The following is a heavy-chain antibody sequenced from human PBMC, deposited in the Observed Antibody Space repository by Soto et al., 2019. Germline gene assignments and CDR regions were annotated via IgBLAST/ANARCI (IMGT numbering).Heavy chain of an antibody. V-gene: IGHV1-3*05. D-gene: IGHD3-10*01. CDR2: INAGNGNT. CDR1: GYTFTSYA. J-gene: IGHJ4*02. Sequence: QVQLVQSGAEEKKPGASVKVSCKASGYTFTSYAMHWVRQAPGQRLEWMGWINAGNGNTKYSQKFQGRVTITRDTSASTAYVELSSLRSEDTAVFYCARSPSMVPFDYWGQGPLVTVSS. CDR3: ARSPSMVPFDY.